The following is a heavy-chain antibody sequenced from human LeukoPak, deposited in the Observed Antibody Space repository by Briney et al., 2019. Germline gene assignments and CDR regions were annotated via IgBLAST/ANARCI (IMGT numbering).Heavy chain of an antibody. V-gene: IGHV4-4*07. Sequence: SETLSLTCTVSGGSISSYYWSWIRQPAGKGLEWIGRICTSGSTNYNPSLKSRVTMSVDTSKNQFSLKLSSVTAADTAVYYCARDDAVAGFFDYWGQGTLVTVSS. J-gene: IGHJ4*02. CDR2: ICTSGST. CDR3: ARDDAVAGFFDY. CDR1: GGSISSYY. D-gene: IGHD6-19*01.